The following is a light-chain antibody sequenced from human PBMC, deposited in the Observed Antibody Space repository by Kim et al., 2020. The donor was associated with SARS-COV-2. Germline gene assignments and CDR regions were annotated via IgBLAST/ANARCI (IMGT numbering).Light chain of an antibody. CDR1: SGSIASDY. Sequence: NFMLTQPHSVSESPGKTVTISCTRSSGSIASDYVQWYQQRPGSAPTTVIYENYQRPSGVPDRFSGSIHRSSNSASLTISGLRTEDEADYYCQSYDTSDQVFGGGTKLTVL. CDR2: ENY. J-gene: IGLJ3*02. CDR3: QSYDTSDQV. V-gene: IGLV6-57*04.